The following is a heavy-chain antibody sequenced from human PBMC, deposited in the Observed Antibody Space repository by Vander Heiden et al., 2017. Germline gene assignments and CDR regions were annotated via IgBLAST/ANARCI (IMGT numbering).Heavy chain of an antibody. V-gene: IGHV1-69*01. D-gene: IGHD4-17*01. Sequence: QVQLVQSGAEVKKPGSSVKVSCKASGGTFRSYAISWVRQAPGQGLEWMGGIIPIFGTANYAQKFQGRVTITADESTSTAYMELSSLRSEDTAVYYCASSGDPNSYYYYGMDVWGQGTTVTVSS. CDR2: IIPIFGTA. CDR3: ASSGDPNSYYYYGMDV. CDR1: GGTFRSYA. J-gene: IGHJ6*02.